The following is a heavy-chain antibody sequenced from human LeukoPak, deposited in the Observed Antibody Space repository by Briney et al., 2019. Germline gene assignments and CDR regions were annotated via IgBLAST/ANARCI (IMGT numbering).Heavy chain of an antibody. CDR2: INPNSGGT. V-gene: IGHV1-2*02. Sequence: ASVSVSCTASGYTFTGYYMHWVRQAPGQGLEWMGWINPNSGGTNYAQKFQGRVTMTRDTSISTAYMELSRLRSDDTAVYYCAGPHYYDSSGLDYWGQGTLVTVSS. CDR3: AGPHYYDSSGLDY. D-gene: IGHD3-22*01. J-gene: IGHJ4*02. CDR1: GYTFTGYY.